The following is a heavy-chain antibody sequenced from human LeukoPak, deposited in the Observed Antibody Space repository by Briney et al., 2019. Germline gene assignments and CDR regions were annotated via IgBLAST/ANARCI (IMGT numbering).Heavy chain of an antibody. V-gene: IGHV3-30*18. D-gene: IGHD6-13*01. CDR1: AFTFGSYG. J-gene: IGHJ4*02. Sequence: GGSLRLSCAASAFTFGSYGMHWVRQAPGKGLEWVAVISYDGSNNYYADSVKGRFTISRDNSKSTLYLQMNSLRAEDTAVYYCAKDRAKMAAAGSFDYWGQGTLVTVSS. CDR2: ISYDGSNN. CDR3: AKDRAKMAAAGSFDY.